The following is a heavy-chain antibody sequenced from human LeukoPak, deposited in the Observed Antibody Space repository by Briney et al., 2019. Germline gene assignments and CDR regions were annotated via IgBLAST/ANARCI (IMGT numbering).Heavy chain of an antibody. D-gene: IGHD5-18*01. CDR2: INHSGST. CDR3: AASRGYSYEIDY. J-gene: IGHJ4*02. Sequence: SETLSLTCAVYGGSFSGYYWSWIRQPPGKGLEWIGEINHSGSTNYNPSLKSRVTISVDTSKNQFSLKLSSVTAADTAVYYCAASRGYSYEIDYWGQGTLVTVSS. CDR1: GGSFSGYY. V-gene: IGHV4-34*01.